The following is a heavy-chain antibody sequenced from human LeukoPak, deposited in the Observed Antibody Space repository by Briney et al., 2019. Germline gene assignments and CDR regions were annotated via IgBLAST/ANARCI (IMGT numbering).Heavy chain of an antibody. CDR1: GGSFSGYY. D-gene: IGHD2-15*01. J-gene: IGHJ6*02. V-gene: IGHV4-34*01. CDR3: ARGPQSYCSGGSCYRYYYYGMDV. Sequence: PSETLSLTCAVYGGSFSGYYWSWIRQPPGKGLEWIGEINHSGSTNYNPSLKSRVTISVDTSKNQFSLKLSSVTAADTAVYYCARGPQSYCSGGSCYRYYYYGMDVWGQGTTVTVSS. CDR2: INHSGST.